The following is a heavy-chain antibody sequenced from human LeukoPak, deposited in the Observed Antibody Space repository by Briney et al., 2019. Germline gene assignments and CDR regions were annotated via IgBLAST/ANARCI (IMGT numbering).Heavy chain of an antibody. CDR2: ISSSSSYI. D-gene: IGHD3-3*01. J-gene: IGHJ6*03. CDR3: ARDTDWSGYYYYYYYMDV. V-gene: IGHV3-21*01. CDR1: GFTFSSYS. Sequence: PGGSLRLSCAASGFTFSSYSMNWVRQAPGKGLEWVSSISSSSSYIYYADSVKGRFTISRDNAKNSLYLQMNSLRAEDTAVYYCARDTDWSGYYYYYYYMDVWGKGTTVTVSS.